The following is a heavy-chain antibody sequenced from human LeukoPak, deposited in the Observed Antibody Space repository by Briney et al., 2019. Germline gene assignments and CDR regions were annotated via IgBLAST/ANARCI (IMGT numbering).Heavy chain of an antibody. V-gene: IGHV4-59*02. J-gene: IGHJ4*02. CDR2: IYYSGST. CDR3: ARKKPLLHFDY. CDR1: GFTVSSNY. Sequence: PGGSLRLSCAASGFTVSSNYMSWIRQPPGKGLEWIGYIYYSGSTNYNPSLKSRVTISVDTSKNQFSLKLSSVTAADTAVYYCARKKPLLHFDYWGQGTLVTVSS.